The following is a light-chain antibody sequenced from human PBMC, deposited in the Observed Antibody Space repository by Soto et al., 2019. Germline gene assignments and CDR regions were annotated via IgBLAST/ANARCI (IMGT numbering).Light chain of an antibody. J-gene: IGKJ5*01. Sequence: EIVLTQSPASLSLYPGERATLCFRASQSVDSHLVWYQQKPGQAPRLLIFAASNRATGIPVRFSGSGSGTDFTLAINRLEPDDFAVYYCQQRSDWPITFGQGTRLEIK. CDR3: QQRSDWPIT. CDR1: QSVDSH. V-gene: IGKV3-11*01. CDR2: AAS.